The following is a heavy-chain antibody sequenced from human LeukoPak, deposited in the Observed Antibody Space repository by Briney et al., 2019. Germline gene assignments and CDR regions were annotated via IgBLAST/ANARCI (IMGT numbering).Heavy chain of an antibody. Sequence: SETLSLTCTVSGGSVGSSTYCWGWIRQAPGKGLEWIGYISSNGNTYYSPSLKSRVTISLDTSKNHFSLRLSSVTAADTAVYYCASPTVTGDFDYWGQGALVTVSS. D-gene: IGHD4-17*01. CDR2: ISSNGNT. V-gene: IGHV4-61*03. J-gene: IGHJ4*02. CDR3: ASPTVTGDFDY. CDR1: GGSVGSSTYC.